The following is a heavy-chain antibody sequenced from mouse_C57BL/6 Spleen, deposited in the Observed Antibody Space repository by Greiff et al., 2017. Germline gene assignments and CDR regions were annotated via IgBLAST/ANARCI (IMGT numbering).Heavy chain of an antibody. CDR3: ARDLYYYGSSPDYYAMDY. D-gene: IGHD1-1*01. CDR1: GYTFTSYW. CDR2: IHPNSGST. J-gene: IGHJ4*01. V-gene: IGHV1-64*01. Sequence: QVQLQQPGAELVKPGASVKLSCKASGYTFTSYWMHWVKQRPGQGLEWIGMIHPNSGSTNYNEKFKSKATLTVDKSSSTAYMQLSSLTSEDSAVYYCARDLYYYGSSPDYYAMDYWGQGTSVTVSS.